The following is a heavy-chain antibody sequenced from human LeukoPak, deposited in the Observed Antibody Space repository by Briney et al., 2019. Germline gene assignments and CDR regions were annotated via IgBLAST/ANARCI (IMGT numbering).Heavy chain of an antibody. V-gene: IGHV3-23*01. Sequence: GGSLRLSCAASGFTFSSYAMSWVRQAPGKGLEWVSAISGSGGSTYYADSVKGRFTISRDNSKNSLYLQMNSLRAEDTAVYYCGRDQGDNHYYYGMDVWGQGTTVTVSS. CDR3: GRDQGDNHYYYGMDV. D-gene: IGHD1-1*01. CDR1: GFTFSSYA. J-gene: IGHJ6*02. CDR2: ISGSGGST.